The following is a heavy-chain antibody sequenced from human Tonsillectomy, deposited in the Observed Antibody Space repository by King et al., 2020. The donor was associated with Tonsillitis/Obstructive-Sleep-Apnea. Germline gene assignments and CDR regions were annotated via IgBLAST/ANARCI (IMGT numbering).Heavy chain of an antibody. CDR2: IYYSGST. Sequence: VQLQESGPGLVKPSETLSLTCTVSGGSISSYYWSWMRPPPGKGLEWIAYIYYSGSTNYNPSLKSRVTISVDTSKNQFSLKLSSVTAADTAVYYCARAYYDILTGYLDDAFDIWGQGTMVTVSS. J-gene: IGHJ3*02. CDR1: GGSISSYY. V-gene: IGHV4-59*08. D-gene: IGHD3-9*01. CDR3: ARAYYDILTGYLDDAFDI.